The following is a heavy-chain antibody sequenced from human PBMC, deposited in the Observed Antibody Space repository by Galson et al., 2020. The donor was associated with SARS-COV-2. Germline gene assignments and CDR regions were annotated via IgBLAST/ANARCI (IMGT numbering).Heavy chain of an antibody. Sequence: ASVKVSCKASGYTFTGYYMHWVRQAPGQGLEWMGWINPNSGGTNYAQKFQGRVTMTRDTSISTAYMELSRLRSDDTAVYYCARGEPRYYYDSSGYYDSDYWGQGTLVTVSS. V-gene: IGHV1-2*02. CDR3: ARGEPRYYYDSSGYYDSDY. J-gene: IGHJ4*02. CDR1: GYTFTGYY. CDR2: INPNSGGT. D-gene: IGHD3-22*01.